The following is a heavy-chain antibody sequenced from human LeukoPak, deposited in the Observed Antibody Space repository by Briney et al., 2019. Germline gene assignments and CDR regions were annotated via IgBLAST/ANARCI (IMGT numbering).Heavy chain of an antibody. CDR1: GGTFSSYA. D-gene: IGHD3-16*02. CDR2: ITPIFGTA. J-gene: IGHJ4*02. CDR3: ARGSPYDYVWGSYPHFDY. V-gene: IGHV1-69*13. Sequence: SVKVSCKASGGTFSSYAISWVRQAPGQGLEWMGGITPIFGTANYAQKFQGRVTITADESTSTAYMELSSLRSEDTAVYYCARGSPYDYVWGSYPHFDYWGQGTLVTVSS.